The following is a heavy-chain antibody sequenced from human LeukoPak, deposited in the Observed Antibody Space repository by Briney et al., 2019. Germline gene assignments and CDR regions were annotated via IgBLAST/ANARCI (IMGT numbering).Heavy chain of an antibody. Sequence: ASVKVSCKASGYTFTGYYMHWVRQAPGQGLEWMGWINPNSGGTNYAQKFQGRVTMTRDTSISTAYMELSRLRPDDTAVYYCARGRPSPVIRITMVRQDAFDIWGQGTMVTVSS. CDR3: ARGRPSPVIRITMVRQDAFDI. D-gene: IGHD3-10*01. V-gene: IGHV1-2*02. CDR2: INPNSGGT. CDR1: GYTFTGYY. J-gene: IGHJ3*02.